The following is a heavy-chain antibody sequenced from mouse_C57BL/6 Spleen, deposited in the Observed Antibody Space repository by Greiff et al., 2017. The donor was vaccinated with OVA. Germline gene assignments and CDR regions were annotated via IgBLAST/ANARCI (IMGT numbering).Heavy chain of an antibody. CDR2: IYPFSFST. CDR1: FSPFPLYF. CDR3: ARKGWDGYFDY. Sequence: SFSPFPLYFLPFVPQTPVQVLYCILAIYPFSFSTNYNEKFNIKATLTVDTSSSTAYMQLSSLTSEDSAVYYCARKGWDGYFDYWGQGTTLTVSS. D-gene: IGHD4-1*01. V-gene: IGHV1-55*01. J-gene: IGHJ2*01.